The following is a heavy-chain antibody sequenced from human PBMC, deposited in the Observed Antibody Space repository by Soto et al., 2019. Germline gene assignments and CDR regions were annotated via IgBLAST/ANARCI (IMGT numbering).Heavy chain of an antibody. V-gene: IGHV4-59*01. CDR2: IYYSGST. Sequence: PSETMSLTCTVSGGSISSYYWSWIRQPPEKGLEWIGYIYYSGSTNYNHSLKSRVTISVDTSTNQFSLKLSSVTAADTAVYYCARDQGSSCGYCIDVWGQGTTVTVSS. D-gene: IGHD2-2*01. J-gene: IGHJ6*02. CDR3: ARDQGSSCGYCIDV. CDR1: GGSISSYY.